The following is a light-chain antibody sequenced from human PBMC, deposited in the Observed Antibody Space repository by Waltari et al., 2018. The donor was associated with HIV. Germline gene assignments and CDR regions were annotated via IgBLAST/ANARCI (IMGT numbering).Light chain of an antibody. CDR1: SSNIGSNY. CDR2: SNN. J-gene: IGLJ3*02. Sequence: QSVLTQPPSASGTPGQRVTISCSGSSSNIGSNYVYWYQQLPGTAPKLLIHSNNPPPSGVPDRCAGAKSGTSASLAISGLRSEDEADYYCAAWDDSLSGPWVFGGGTKLTVL. V-gene: IGLV1-47*02. CDR3: AAWDDSLSGPWV.